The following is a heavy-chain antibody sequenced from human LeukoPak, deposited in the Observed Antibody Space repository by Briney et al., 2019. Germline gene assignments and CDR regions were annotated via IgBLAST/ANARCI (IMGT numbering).Heavy chain of an antibody. V-gene: IGHV3-21*01. CDR3: ASDYDSTSH. D-gene: IGHD3-22*01. Sequence: PGRSLRLSCAASGFTFSSYGMHWVRQAPGAGLEWVSSISSATSYIYYADSVRGRFTISRDNAKNSLYLQMNGLRGEDTAVYYCASDYDSTSHWGQGTLVTVSS. CDR2: ISSATSYI. J-gene: IGHJ4*02. CDR1: GFTFSSYG.